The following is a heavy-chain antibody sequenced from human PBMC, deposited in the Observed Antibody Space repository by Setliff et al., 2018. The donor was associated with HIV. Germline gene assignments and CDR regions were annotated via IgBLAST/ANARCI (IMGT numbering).Heavy chain of an antibody. D-gene: IGHD3-22*01. J-gene: IGHJ3*01. V-gene: IGHV4-31*03. CDR3: AREEDSSGYYGKDAFDV. CDR2: IHYSGST. CDR1: GGSISSGGHY. Sequence: TLSLTCTVSGGSISSGGHYWNWIRQHPGKGLEWIGYIHYSGSTYYNPSLKSRVTISRDTSRNQLSLKLSSVNVTDTAVYYCAREEDSSGYYGKDAFDVWGQGTLVTVS.